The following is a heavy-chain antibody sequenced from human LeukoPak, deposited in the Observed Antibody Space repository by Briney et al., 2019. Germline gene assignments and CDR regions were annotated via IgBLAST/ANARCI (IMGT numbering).Heavy chain of an antibody. D-gene: IGHD1-26*01. CDR3: ATDLIVGATSADY. CDR1: GFTFNTYA. Sequence: GGSLRLSCATSGFTFNTYAMNWVRQAPGKGLEWVSIISGNGINTYYAESVKGRFTISRDDSKNTLYLQMNSLRAEDTAVYYCATDLIVGATSADYWGQGTLVTVSS. J-gene: IGHJ4*02. V-gene: IGHV3-23*01. CDR2: ISGNGINT.